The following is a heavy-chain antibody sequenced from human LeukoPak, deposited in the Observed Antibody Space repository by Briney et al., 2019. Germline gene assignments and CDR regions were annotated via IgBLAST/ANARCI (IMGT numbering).Heavy chain of an antibody. J-gene: IGHJ4*02. D-gene: IGHD6-13*01. CDR1: GFTFSSYG. CDR2: IRYDGSNK. CDR3: AREWVEYSNTWSHFDY. Sequence: GGSLRLSCAASGFTFSSYGMHWVRQAPGKGLEWVAFIRYDGSNKYYADSVKGRFTISRDNSKNTLYLQMNSLRAEDTAVYYCAREWVEYSNTWSHFDYWGQGTLVTVSS. V-gene: IGHV3-30*02.